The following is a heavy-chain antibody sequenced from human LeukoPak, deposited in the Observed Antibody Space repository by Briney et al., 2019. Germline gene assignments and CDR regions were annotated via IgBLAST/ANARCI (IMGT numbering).Heavy chain of an antibody. D-gene: IGHD3-10*01. CDR1: GGSISNYY. CDR2: IYASGST. Sequence: SETLSLTCTVSGGSISNYYWSWIRQPAGKGLEWIGRIYASGSTNYNPSLNSRVSMSVDTSKNQFSLKLTSVTAADTAVYYCARQGGSGRSLDYWGQGTLVTVSS. J-gene: IGHJ4*02. V-gene: IGHV4-4*07. CDR3: ARQGGSGRSLDY.